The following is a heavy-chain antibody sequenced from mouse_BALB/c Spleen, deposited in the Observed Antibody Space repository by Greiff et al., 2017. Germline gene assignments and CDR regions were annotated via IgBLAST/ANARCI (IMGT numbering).Heavy chain of an antibody. CDR2: INSNGGST. J-gene: IGHJ3*01. Sequence: EVKVVESGGGLVQPGGSLKLSCAASGFTFSSYGMSWVRQTPDKRLELVATINSNGGSTYYPDSVKGRFTISRDNAKNTLYLQMSSLKSEDTAMYYCARDYYGSSYWFAYWGQGTLVTVSA. V-gene: IGHV5-6-3*01. CDR3: ARDYYGSSYWFAY. D-gene: IGHD1-1*01. CDR1: GFTFSSYG.